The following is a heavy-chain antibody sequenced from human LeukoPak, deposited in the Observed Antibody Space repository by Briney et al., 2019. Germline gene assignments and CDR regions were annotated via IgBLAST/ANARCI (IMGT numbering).Heavy chain of an antibody. CDR2: ISSSSSTI. V-gene: IGHV3-48*01. Sequence: PGGSLRLSCAASGFTFSSYSMNWVRQAPGKGLEWVSHISSSSSTIYYADSVKGRFTISRDNAKNSLYLQMNSLRAEDTAVYYCARARFTFSDYFGSFFDYWGQGTLVTVSS. CDR1: GFTFSSYS. J-gene: IGHJ4*02. D-gene: IGHD3-10*01. CDR3: ARARFTFSDYFGSFFDY.